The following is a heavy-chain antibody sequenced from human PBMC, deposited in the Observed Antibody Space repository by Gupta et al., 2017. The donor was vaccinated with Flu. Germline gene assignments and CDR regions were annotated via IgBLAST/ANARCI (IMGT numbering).Heavy chain of an antibody. CDR2: ISSGGDSV. V-gene: IGHV3-48*03. Sequence: EVRMVESGGTLVQPGGSLRLSCSASGLSLTPYILNWVRQAPGKGLECISHISSGGDSVQYADSVRVRFTISRDNVKNSVYLQLASLRAEDTGIYYCVMGHYTSAWGQGTPVIISS. CDR3: VMGHYTSA. J-gene: IGHJ4*03. D-gene: IGHD2-2*01. CDR1: GLSLTPYI.